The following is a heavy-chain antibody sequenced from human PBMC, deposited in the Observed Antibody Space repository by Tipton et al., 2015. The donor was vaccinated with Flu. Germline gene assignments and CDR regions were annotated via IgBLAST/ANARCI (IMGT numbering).Heavy chain of an antibody. CDR2: IHASGSA. V-gene: IGHV4-59*13. Sequence: LRLSCTVSGGSISGYYWSWIRQPPGKRLEWMRHIHASGSANYSPSLKSRVTMSVDSPKNQFSLRLTSVTAADTAVYYCSRSGDFYLNWFGPWGQGTLVTVSS. CDR3: SRSGDFYLNWFGP. CDR1: GGSISGYY. D-gene: IGHD2/OR15-2a*01. J-gene: IGHJ5*02.